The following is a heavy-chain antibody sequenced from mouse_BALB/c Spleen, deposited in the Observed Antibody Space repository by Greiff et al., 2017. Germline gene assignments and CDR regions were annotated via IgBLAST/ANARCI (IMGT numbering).Heavy chain of an antibody. D-gene: IGHD1-1*01. J-gene: IGHJ1*01. CDR2: IDPSDSYT. V-gene: IGHV1-69*02. CDR1: GYTFTSYW. CDR3: ARFSSYWYFDV. Sequence: VQLQQPGAELVKPGASVKLSCKASGYTFTSYWMHWVKQRPGQGLEWIGEIDPSDSYTNYNQKFKGKATLTVDKSSSTAYMQLSSLTSEDSAVYYCARFSSYWYFDVWGAGTTVTVSS.